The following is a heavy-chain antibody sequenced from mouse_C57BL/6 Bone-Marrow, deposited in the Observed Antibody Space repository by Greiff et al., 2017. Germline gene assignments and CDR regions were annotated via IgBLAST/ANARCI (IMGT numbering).Heavy chain of an antibody. CDR2: ISNGGGST. V-gene: IGHV5-12*01. Sequence: EVKLMESGGGLVQPGGSLKLSCAASGFTFSDYYMYWVRQTPEKRLEWVAYISNGGGSTYYPDTVKGRFTISRDNAKNTLYLQMSRLKSEDTAMYYCARSGDSNYFDYWGQGTTLTVSS. CDR1: GFTFSDYY. D-gene: IGHD2-5*01. J-gene: IGHJ2*01. CDR3: ARSGDSNYFDY.